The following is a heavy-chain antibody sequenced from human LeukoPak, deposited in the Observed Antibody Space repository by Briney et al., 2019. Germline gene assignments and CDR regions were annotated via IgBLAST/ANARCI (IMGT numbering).Heavy chain of an antibody. V-gene: IGHV3-9*01. D-gene: IGHD5-18*01. CDR1: GFTFDDYA. Sequence: GRSLRLSCAASGFTFDDYAMHWVRQAPGKGLEWVSGISWNSGSIGYADSVKGRFTISRDNAKNSLYLQMNSLRAEDTASYYCAKGDTAMVPLAYYYGMDVWGQGTTVTVSS. CDR2: ISWNSGSI. J-gene: IGHJ6*02. CDR3: AKGDTAMVPLAYYYGMDV.